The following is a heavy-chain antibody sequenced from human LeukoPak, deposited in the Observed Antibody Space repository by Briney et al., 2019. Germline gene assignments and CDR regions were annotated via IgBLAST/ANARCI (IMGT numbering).Heavy chain of an antibody. V-gene: IGHV3-30*02. CDR3: AKSPRGTAASDY. J-gene: IGHJ4*02. CDR1: GFTFSNYG. D-gene: IGHD6-25*01. CDR2: IRYDGSNE. Sequence: GGSLRLSCAASGFTFSNYGMHWVRQAPGKGLEWVTFIRYDGSNEKYADSVKGRFTISRDNSKNTLYLQMNSLRAEDTALYYCAKSPRGTAASDYWGQGTLVTVSS.